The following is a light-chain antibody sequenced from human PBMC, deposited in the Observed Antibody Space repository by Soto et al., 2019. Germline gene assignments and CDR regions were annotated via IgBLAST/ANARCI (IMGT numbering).Light chain of an antibody. V-gene: IGLV2-11*01. Sequence: QSALTQPRSVSGSPGQSVIISCTGTSSDVGGYNYVSWYQQHPGKAPKLIIYDVTKRPSGVPDRFSGSKSGNTASLTISGLQAEDEADYYCCSYAGTYTWVFGGGTKVTVL. CDR3: CSYAGTYTWV. CDR1: SSDVGGYNY. CDR2: DVT. J-gene: IGLJ3*02.